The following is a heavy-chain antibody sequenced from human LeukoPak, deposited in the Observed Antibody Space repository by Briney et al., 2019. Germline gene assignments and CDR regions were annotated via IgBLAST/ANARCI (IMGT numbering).Heavy chain of an antibody. CDR3: ASSGGYCSGGSRFLNY. J-gene: IGHJ4*02. Sequence: ASVKVSCKASGGTFSSYAISWVRQAPGQGLEWMGRIIPILGIANYAQKFQGRVTITADKSTSTAYMELSSLRSEDTAVYYCASSGGYCSGGSRFLNYWGQGTLVTVSS. CDR2: IIPILGIA. D-gene: IGHD2-15*01. CDR1: GGTFSSYA. V-gene: IGHV1-69*04.